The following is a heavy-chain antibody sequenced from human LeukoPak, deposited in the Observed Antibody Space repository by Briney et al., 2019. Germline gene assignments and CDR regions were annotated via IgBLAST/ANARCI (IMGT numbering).Heavy chain of an antibody. D-gene: IGHD6-13*01. V-gene: IGHV1-69*04. CDR3: ARVPQGSSWPYYFNY. Sequence: AASVKVSCKASGGXFSTYAISWVRQAPGQGLEWVGRIVPILGTANYAQNFQGRVTITADRSTTTAYMELSSLRSEDTAVYYCARVPQGSSWPYYFNYWGQGTLVTVSS. CDR1: GGXFSTYA. CDR2: IVPILGTA. J-gene: IGHJ4*02.